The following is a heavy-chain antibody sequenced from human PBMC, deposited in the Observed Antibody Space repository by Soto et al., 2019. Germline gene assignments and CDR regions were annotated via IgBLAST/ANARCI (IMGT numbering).Heavy chain of an antibody. J-gene: IGHJ4*02. Sequence: QVQLQESGPGLVKPSGTLSLTCAVSGDSITSSNLWSWVRQPPGKGLEWIGEIYHSGTINYNPSLKSRISISLDKSKNQFSLKLNSVTAADTAVYFCASSKRPTVLVDYWGQGALVTVSS. CDR3: ASSKRPTVLVDY. V-gene: IGHV4-4*02. CDR1: GDSITSSNL. CDR2: IYHSGTI. D-gene: IGHD2-8*02.